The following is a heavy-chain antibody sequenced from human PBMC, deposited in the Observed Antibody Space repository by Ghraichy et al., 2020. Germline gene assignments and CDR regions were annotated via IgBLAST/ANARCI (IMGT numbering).Heavy chain of an antibody. CDR3: ARVDYYGSGSYYGAFDI. CDR2: IYHSGST. Sequence: SETLSLTCTVSGYSISSGYYWGWIRQPPGKGLEWIGSIYHSGSTYYNPSLKSRVTISVDTSKNQFSLKLSSVTAADTAVYYCARVDYYGSGSYYGAFDIWGQGTMVTVSS. V-gene: IGHV4-38-2*02. CDR1: GYSISSGYY. D-gene: IGHD3-10*01. J-gene: IGHJ3*02.